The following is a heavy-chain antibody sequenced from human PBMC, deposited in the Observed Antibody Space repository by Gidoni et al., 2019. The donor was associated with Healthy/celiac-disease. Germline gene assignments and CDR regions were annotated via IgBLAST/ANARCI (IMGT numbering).Heavy chain of an antibody. D-gene: IGHD6-13*01. CDR3: ARDPYSSSWYSRFDY. Sequence: QVQLVESGGGVVQPGRSLRLSCAASGFTFSSYAMHWVRQAPGKGLEWVAVISYDGSNKYYADSVKGRFTISRDNSKNTLYLQMNSLRAEDTAVYYCARDPYSSSWYSRFDYWGQGTLVTVSS. J-gene: IGHJ4*02. CDR1: GFTFSSYA. V-gene: IGHV3-30-3*01. CDR2: ISYDGSNK.